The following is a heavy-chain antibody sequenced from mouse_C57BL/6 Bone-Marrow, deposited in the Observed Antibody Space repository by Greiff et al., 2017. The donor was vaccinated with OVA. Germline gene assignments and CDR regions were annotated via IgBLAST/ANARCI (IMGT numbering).Heavy chain of an antibody. CDR1: GFTFSDFY. J-gene: IGHJ4*01. CDR2: SRNKANDYTT. D-gene: IGHD1-1*02. Sequence: EVKLMESGGGLVQSGRSLRLSCATSGFTFSDFYMEWVRQAPGKGLEWIAASRNKANDYTTEYSASVKGRFIVSRDTSQNILYLQMNALRAEDAAIDCCARDGVAGAMDYWGQGTSVTVSS. CDR3: ARDGVAGAMDY. V-gene: IGHV7-1*01.